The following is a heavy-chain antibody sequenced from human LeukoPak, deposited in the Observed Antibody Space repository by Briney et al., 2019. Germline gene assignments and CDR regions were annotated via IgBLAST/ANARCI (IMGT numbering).Heavy chain of an antibody. J-gene: IGHJ6*03. CDR2: IYPGDSDT. CDR3: ARHVTSSWYPLGYYYYYYMDV. CDR1: GYIFTNYW. D-gene: IGHD6-13*01. V-gene: IGHV5-51*01. Sequence: GESLKISCKGSGYIFTNYWIGWGRQVPGKGLEWMGIIYPGDSDTRYSPSFQGQVTISADKSISTAYLQWSSLKASDTAMYYCARHVTSSWYPLGYYYYYYMDVWGKGTTVTVSS.